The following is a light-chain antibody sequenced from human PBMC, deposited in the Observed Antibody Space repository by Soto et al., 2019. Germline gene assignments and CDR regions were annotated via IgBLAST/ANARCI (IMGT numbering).Light chain of an antibody. CDR1: QGISSN. V-gene: IGKV3-15*01. Sequence: MTQSPSSVSASVGDRVTITCRASQGISSNLAWYQQKPGQAPRLLIYGASTRATGIPARFSGSGSGTEFTLTISSLQSEDFAVYYCQQYNNWPLTFGPGTKVDIK. CDR2: GAS. CDR3: QQYNNWPLT. J-gene: IGKJ3*01.